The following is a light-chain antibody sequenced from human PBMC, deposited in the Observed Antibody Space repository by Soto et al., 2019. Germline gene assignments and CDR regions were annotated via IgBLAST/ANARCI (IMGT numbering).Light chain of an antibody. V-gene: IGKV3-20*01. CDR3: QQYGSSPRT. J-gene: IGKJ1*01. CDR1: QSVSSSY. Sequence: VLTQSPGTLSLSPGERATLSCRASQSVSSSYLAWYQQKPGQAPRLLIYGASSRATGIPDRFSGSGSGTDFTLTISRLEPEDFAVYYCQQYGSSPRTFGQGTKVDI. CDR2: GAS.